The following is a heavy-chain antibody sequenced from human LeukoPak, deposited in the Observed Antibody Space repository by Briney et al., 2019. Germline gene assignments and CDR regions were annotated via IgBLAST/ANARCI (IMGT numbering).Heavy chain of an antibody. CDR2: IYYSGST. D-gene: IGHD3-3*01. J-gene: IGHJ4*02. CDR1: GGSISSSSYY. V-gene: IGHV4-39*07. CDR3: ARLSLDFWVGWNYDFWSGNPYYFDY. Sequence: SETLSLTCTVSGGSISSSSYYWGWIRQPPGKGLEWIGSIYYSGSTYYNPPLKSRVTISVDTSKNQFSLKLSSVTAADTAVYYCARLSLDFWVGWNYDFWSGNPYYFDYWGQGTLVTVSS.